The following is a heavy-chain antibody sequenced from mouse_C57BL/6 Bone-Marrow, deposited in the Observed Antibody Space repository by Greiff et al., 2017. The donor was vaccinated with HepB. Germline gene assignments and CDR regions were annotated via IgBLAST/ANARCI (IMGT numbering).Heavy chain of an antibody. Sequence: QVQLKQPGAELVKPGASVKLSCKASGYTFTSYWMQWVKQRPGQGLEWIGEIDPSDSYTNYNQKFKGKATLTVDTSSSTAYMQLSSLTSEDSAVYYCARWGTDYWGQGTSVTVSS. J-gene: IGHJ4*01. V-gene: IGHV1-50*01. CDR2: IDPSDSYT. CDR3: ARWGTDY. D-gene: IGHD2-14*01. CDR1: GYTFTSYW.